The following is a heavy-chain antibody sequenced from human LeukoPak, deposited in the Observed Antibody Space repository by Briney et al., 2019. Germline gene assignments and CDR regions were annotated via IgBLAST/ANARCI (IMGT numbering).Heavy chain of an antibody. D-gene: IGHD5-18*01. CDR1: GFTFSSYW. V-gene: IGHV3-7*01. CDR2: IKEDGSEK. J-gene: IGHJ4*02. Sequence: GESLRLSCAASGFTFSSYWMSWVRQAPGKGLEWVANIKEDGSEKYYVDSVKGRFTISRDNAKNSLYLQMNSLRAEDTAVYYCTRGGAPEYSYGYYFDYWGQGTLVTVSS. CDR3: TRGGAPEYSYGYYFDY.